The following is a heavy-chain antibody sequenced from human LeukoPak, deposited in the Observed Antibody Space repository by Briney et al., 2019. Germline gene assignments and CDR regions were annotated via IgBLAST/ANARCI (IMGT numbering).Heavy chain of an antibody. CDR1: GFTFSVYG. J-gene: IGHJ4*02. CDR3: ARASGPFDY. Sequence: GGSLRLSCAASGFTFSVYGMHWVRQAPGKGLEWVAVIWNDGSNKYYADSVKGRFTISRDNAKNTLYLQMNSLRAEDTAVYSCARASGPFDYWGQGTLVSVSS. D-gene: IGHD3-10*01. V-gene: IGHV3-33*01. CDR2: IWNDGSNK.